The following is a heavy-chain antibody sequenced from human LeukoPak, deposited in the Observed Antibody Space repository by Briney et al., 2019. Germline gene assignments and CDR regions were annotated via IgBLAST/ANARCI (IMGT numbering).Heavy chain of an antibody. CDR1: GFTFSSYG. D-gene: IGHD6-13*01. J-gene: IGHJ4*02. Sequence: GGSLRLSCAASGFTFSSYGMHWVRQAPGKGLEWVAVIWYDGSNTYYADSVKGRFTISRDNSKSTLYLHLNSLRVEDAAVYYCAKDGYSSIPGFHFEYWGQGTPVTVSS. V-gene: IGHV3-33*06. CDR3: AKDGYSSIPGFHFEY. CDR2: IWYDGSNT.